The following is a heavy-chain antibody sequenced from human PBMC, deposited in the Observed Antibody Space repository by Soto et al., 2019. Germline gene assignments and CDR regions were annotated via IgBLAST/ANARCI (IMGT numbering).Heavy chain of an antibody. Sequence: ASVKVSCKASGYTFTGYYMHWVRQAPGQGLEWMGWINPNSGGTNYAQKFQGRVTMTRDTSISTAYMELSRLGSDDTAVYYCAREWYGSGPGGMDVWGQGTTVTVSS. V-gene: IGHV1-2*02. CDR3: AREWYGSGPGGMDV. J-gene: IGHJ6*02. CDR2: INPNSGGT. CDR1: GYTFTGYY. D-gene: IGHD3-10*01.